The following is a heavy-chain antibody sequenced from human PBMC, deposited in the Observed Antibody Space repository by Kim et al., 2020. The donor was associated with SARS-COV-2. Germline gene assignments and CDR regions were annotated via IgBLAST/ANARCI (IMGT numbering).Heavy chain of an antibody. Sequence: SETLSLTCTVSGGSISSYYWSWIRQPPGKGLEWIGYIYYSGSTNYNPSLKSRVTISVDTSKNQFSLQLSSVTAADTAVYYCARGPVTGYSYYYYGMDVWGQGATVTVSS. CDR1: GGSISSYY. J-gene: IGHJ6*02. CDR3: ARGPVTGYSYYYYGMDV. CDR2: IYYSGST. D-gene: IGHD3-9*01. V-gene: IGHV4-59*01.